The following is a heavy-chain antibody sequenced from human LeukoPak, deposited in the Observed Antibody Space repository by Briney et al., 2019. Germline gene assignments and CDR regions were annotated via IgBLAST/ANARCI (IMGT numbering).Heavy chain of an antibody. Sequence: PGGSLRLSCAASGFTFSSYSMNWVRQAPGKGLEWVSSISSSSSYIYYADSVKGRFTISRDNAKNSLYLQMNSLRAEDTAVYYCARVRVVVPAALMDSWGQGTLVTVSS. CDR3: ARVRVVVPAALMDS. V-gene: IGHV3-21*01. CDR2: ISSSSSYI. D-gene: IGHD2-2*01. J-gene: IGHJ4*02. CDR1: GFTFSSYS.